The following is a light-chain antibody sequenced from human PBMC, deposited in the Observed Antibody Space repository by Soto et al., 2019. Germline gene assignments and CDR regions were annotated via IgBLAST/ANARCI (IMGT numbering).Light chain of an antibody. CDR3: CSFAVGAALV. CDR2: EVT. V-gene: IGLV2-23*02. J-gene: IGLJ2*01. Sequence: QSALTQPASVSASPGQSITISCTGTSSNVGTYDLVSWYQHHPDKAPKHIIYEVTKRPSGISSRFSGSKSGNTASLTISGLQAEDDADYYRCSFAVGAALVFGGGTKLTVL. CDR1: SSNVGTYDL.